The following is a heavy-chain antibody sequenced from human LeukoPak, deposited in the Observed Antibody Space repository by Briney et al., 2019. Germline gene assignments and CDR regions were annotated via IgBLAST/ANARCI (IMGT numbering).Heavy chain of an antibody. D-gene: IGHD6-13*01. CDR2: ISYDGSNK. CDR3: ARSLQQLVG. V-gene: IGHV3-30*03. CDR1: GFTFSSYG. Sequence: GGSLRLSCAASGFTFSSYGMHWVRQAPGKGLEWVAVISYDGSNKYYADSVKGRFTISRDNSKNTLYLQMNSLRAEDTAVYYCARSLQQLVGWGQGTLVTVSS. J-gene: IGHJ4*02.